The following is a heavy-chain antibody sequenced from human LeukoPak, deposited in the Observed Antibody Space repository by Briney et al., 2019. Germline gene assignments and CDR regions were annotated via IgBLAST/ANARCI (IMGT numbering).Heavy chain of an antibody. D-gene: IGHD5-18*01. V-gene: IGHV1-24*01. CDR1: GYTLTELS. CDR2: FDPEDGET. CDR3: ATDSNSYNSYGYRGGDGNIYYYYYGMDV. Sequence: ASVKVSCKVSGYTLTELSMHWVRQAPGKGLEWMGGFDPEDGETIYAQKFRGRVTMTEDTSTDTAYMELSSLRSEDTAVYYCATDSNSYNSYGYRGGDGNIYYYYYGMDVWGQGTTVTVSS. J-gene: IGHJ6*02.